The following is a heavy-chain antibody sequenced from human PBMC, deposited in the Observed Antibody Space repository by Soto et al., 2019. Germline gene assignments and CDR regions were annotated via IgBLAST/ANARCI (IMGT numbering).Heavy chain of an antibody. CDR1: GDSISTFY. V-gene: IGHV4-59*01. CDR2: VYYTGST. D-gene: IGHD3-22*01. CDR3: ARGRTVRNYADDSSDYFYFFDY. Sequence: SETLSLTCNVSGDSISTFYWCWMLQSPGKELDWIGYVYYTGSTNYNPSLKSRVTISVDRSKNQFSLKLTSANAADTAVYYCARGRTVRNYADDSSDYFYFFDYWGRGTQVTVSS. J-gene: IGHJ4*02.